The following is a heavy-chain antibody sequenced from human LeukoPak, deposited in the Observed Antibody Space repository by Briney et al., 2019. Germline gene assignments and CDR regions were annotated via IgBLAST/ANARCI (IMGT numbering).Heavy chain of an antibody. CDR1: GGSISSYY. J-gene: IGHJ4*02. CDR2: IYYSGST. V-gene: IGHV4-59*01. D-gene: IGHD1-26*01. CDR3: ARWEWELLAFDY. Sequence: SETLSLTCTVSGGSISSYYWSWIRQPPGKGLEWIGYIYYSGSTNYNPSPKSRVTISVDTSKNQFSLKLSSVTAADTAVYYCARWEWELLAFDYWGQGTLVTVSS.